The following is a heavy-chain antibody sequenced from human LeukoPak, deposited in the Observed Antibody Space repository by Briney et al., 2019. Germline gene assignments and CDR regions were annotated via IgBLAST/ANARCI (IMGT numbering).Heavy chain of an antibody. CDR1: GFTFSSYS. CDR3: ARARTTGTTGGDAFDI. Sequence: GGSLRLSCAASGFTFSSYSMNWVRQAPGKGLEWVSSISSSSSYIYYADSVKGRFTISRDNAKNSLYLQMNSLRAEDTAVYYCARARTTGTTGGDAFDIWGQGTMVTVSS. J-gene: IGHJ3*02. CDR2: ISSSSSYI. D-gene: IGHD1-1*01. V-gene: IGHV3-21*01.